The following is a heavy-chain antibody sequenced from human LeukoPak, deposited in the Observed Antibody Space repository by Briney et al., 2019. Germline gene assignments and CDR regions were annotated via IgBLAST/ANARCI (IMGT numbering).Heavy chain of an antibody. CDR2: ITPNSGGT. J-gene: IGHJ4*02. V-gene: IGHV1-2*02. CDR1: GYTFTGYY. D-gene: IGHD2-2*01. Sequence: ASVKVSCKASGYTFTGYYIHWVRQAPGQGLEWMGWITPNSGGTNFAQKFQGRVTMTRDTSISTAYMELSRLRSDDTAVYYCARDVGEYCSSTNCYASNYWGQGTLVTVSS. CDR3: ARDVGEYCSSTNCYASNY.